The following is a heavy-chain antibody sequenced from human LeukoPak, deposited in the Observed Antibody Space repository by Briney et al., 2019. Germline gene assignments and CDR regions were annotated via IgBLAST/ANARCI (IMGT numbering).Heavy chain of an antibody. V-gene: IGHV3-21*01. J-gene: IGHJ6*02. CDR2: ISSSSSYI. Sequence: GGSLRLSCAASGFTFSSCSMNWVRQAPGKGLEWVSSISSSSSYIYYADSVKGRFTISRDNAKNSLYLQMNSLRAEDTAVYYCARDNGTPTEDYGMDVWGQGTTVTVSS. CDR3: ARDNGTPTEDYGMDV. D-gene: IGHD2-8*01. CDR1: GFTFSSCS.